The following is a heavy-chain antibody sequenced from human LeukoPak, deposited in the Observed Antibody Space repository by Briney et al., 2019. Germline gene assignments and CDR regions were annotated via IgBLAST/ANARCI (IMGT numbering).Heavy chain of an antibody. D-gene: IGHD2-2*02. CDR2: IYYSGST. CDR3: ASYCSSTSCYTWGFDY. Sequence: SETLSLTCTVSGGSISSGDYYWSWIRQPPGKGLEWIGYIYYSGSTYYNPSLKSRVTISVDTSKNQFSLKLSSATAADTAVYYCASYCSSTSCYTWGFDYWGQGTLVTVSS. CDR1: GGSISSGDYY. J-gene: IGHJ4*02. V-gene: IGHV4-30-4*01.